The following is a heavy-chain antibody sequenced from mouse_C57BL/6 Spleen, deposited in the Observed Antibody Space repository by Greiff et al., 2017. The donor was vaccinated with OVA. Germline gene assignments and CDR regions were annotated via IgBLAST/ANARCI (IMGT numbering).Heavy chain of an antibody. V-gene: IGHV3-6*01. CDR3: ALDYGNYERYFDV. D-gene: IGHD2-1*01. Sequence: EVKVEESGPGLVKPSQSLSLTCSVTGYSITSGYYWNWIRQFPGNKLEWMGYISYDGSNNYNPSLKNRISITRDTSKNQFFLKLNSVTTEDTATYYCALDYGNYERYFDVWGTGTTVTVSS. J-gene: IGHJ1*03. CDR2: ISYDGSN. CDR1: GYSITSGYY.